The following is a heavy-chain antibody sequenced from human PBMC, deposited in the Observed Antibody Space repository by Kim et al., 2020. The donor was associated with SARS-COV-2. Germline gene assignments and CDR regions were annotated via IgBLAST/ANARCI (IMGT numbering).Heavy chain of an antibody. V-gene: IGHV3-48*02. CDR3: ATPIGFDY. CDR2: SSSTI. J-gene: IGHJ4*02. Sequence: SSSTIYYADPVKDRITISRDNAKNSLYLQMNSLRDEDTAVYYCATPIGFDYWGQGTLVTVSS.